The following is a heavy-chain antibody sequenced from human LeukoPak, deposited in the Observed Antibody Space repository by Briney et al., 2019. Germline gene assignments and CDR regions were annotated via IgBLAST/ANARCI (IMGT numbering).Heavy chain of an antibody. Sequence: SETLSLTCTVSGGSISSSSYYWGWIRQPPGKGLEWIGSIYYSGSTYYNPSLKSRVTISVDTSKNQFSLKLSSVTAADTAVYYCASRRDYGDYAYFDYWGQGTLVTVSS. CDR1: GGSISSSSYY. J-gene: IGHJ4*02. D-gene: IGHD4-17*01. V-gene: IGHV4-39*01. CDR3: ASRRDYGDYAYFDY. CDR2: IYYSGST.